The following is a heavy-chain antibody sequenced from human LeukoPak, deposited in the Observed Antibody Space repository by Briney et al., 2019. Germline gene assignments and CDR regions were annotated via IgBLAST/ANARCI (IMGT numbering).Heavy chain of an antibody. CDR1: GFTFSSYS. D-gene: IGHD6-13*01. V-gene: IGHV3-21*01. CDR3: ARDEAAGVAFDI. CDR2: ISSSSSYI. J-gene: IGHJ3*02. Sequence: GGSLRLSCAASGFTFSSYSMNWVRQAPGKGLEWVSSISSSSSYIYYADSVKGRFTISRDNAKNSLYLQMNSLRAEDTAVYYCARDEAAGVAFDIWGQGTMVTVSS.